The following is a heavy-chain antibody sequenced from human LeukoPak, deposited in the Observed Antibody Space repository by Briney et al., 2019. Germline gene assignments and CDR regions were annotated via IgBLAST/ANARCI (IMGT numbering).Heavy chain of an antibody. V-gene: IGHV4-59*01. CDR1: GGSISGYY. CDR3: ARVYLRYDSSGYYYADAFDI. J-gene: IGHJ3*02. D-gene: IGHD3-22*01. CDR2: IYYNGIS. Sequence: SETLSLTCTVSGGSISGYYWSWIRQPPGKGLEWIAYIYYNGISNYNPSLKSRVIISVDSSKNQFSLKLTSVTAADTAVYYCARVYLRYDSSGYYYADAFDIWGQGTMVTVSS.